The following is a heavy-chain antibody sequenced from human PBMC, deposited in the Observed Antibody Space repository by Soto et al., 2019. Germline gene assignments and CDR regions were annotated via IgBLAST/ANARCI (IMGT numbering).Heavy chain of an antibody. Sequence: EVQLVESGGGLVQPGGSLRLSCAASGFTFSRYWMHCVRQAPGKGLEWVSRINSDGSSRTDADFVKGRFTVSRDNAKNTLFLQVNSLRAEDTAVYYCARGADTPVAYYYAMDVWGQGTTVTVSS. CDR1: GFTFSRYW. CDR3: ARGADTPVAYYYAMDV. CDR2: INSDGSSR. V-gene: IGHV3-74*03. D-gene: IGHD6-19*01. J-gene: IGHJ6*02.